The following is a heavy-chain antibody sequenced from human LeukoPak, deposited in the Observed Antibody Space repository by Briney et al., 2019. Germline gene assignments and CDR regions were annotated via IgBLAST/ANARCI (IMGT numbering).Heavy chain of an antibody. V-gene: IGHV1-2*02. CDR3: ARDNTGYWTFDY. D-gene: IGHD3-22*01. CDR2: INPNSGGT. J-gene: IGHJ4*02. CDR1: GYTFTGYY. Sequence: ASVKVSCKASGYTFTGYYMHWVRQAPGQGLEWMGWINPNSGGTNYAQSFQGRVTMTRDTSITTVYMELNSLRSDDTAVYYCARDNTGYWTFDYWGQGTLVTVSS.